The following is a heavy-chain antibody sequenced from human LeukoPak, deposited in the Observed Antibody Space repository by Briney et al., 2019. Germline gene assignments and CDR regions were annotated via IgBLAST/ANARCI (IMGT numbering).Heavy chain of an antibody. Sequence: PGGSLRLSCAASGFTFSNYWLHWVRQAPGKGLVWVSRIDANAKTTSYADSVKGRFTISTDNAKKTLYLQMNSLRVEDTAVYYCARGRAGTLAFDIWGQGTMVTVSS. CDR2: IDANAKTT. CDR1: GFTFSNYW. V-gene: IGHV3-74*01. CDR3: ARGRAGTLAFDI. D-gene: IGHD6-13*01. J-gene: IGHJ3*02.